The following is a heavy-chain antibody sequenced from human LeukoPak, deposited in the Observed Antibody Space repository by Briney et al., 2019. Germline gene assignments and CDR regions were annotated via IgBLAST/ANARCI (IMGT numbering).Heavy chain of an antibody. CDR1: GGSLNSSSYY. J-gene: IGHJ4*02. CDR2: VYYSGST. V-gene: IGHV4-39*02. Sequence: SETLSLTCTVSGGSLNSSSYYWGCIRQPPGKGLECIGSVYYSGSTHYNPSLKGQVTISVDTSKNHFSLRLSSVTAADTAVYYCARRLKIGEIVVVPAAMDYWGQGTLVTVSS. CDR3: ARRLKIGEIVVVPAAMDY. D-gene: IGHD2-2*01.